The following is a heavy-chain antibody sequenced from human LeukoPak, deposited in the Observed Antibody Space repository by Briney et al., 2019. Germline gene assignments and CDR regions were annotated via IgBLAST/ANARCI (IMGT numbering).Heavy chain of an antibody. CDR1: GSIFTGYW. CDR3: AKGKPFDH. CDR2: IYPGASDP. V-gene: IGHV5-51*01. Sequence: TGASLQISCQGAGSIFTGYWIGCVRPLPGKVRGWMGIIYPGASDPRYRPSLQGQVTISADKTPSTAHLQWSSLDASENAMYYCAKGKPFDHWGQGTLVTVSS. J-gene: IGHJ5*02.